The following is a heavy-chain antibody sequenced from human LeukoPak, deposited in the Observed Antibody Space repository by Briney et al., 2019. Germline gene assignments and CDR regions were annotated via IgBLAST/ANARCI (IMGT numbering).Heavy chain of an antibody. CDR3: AKVGTSGSSGWYEDY. CDR2: ISYDGANK. Sequence: SGGSLRLSCAASGFIFSSYAMHWVRQAPGKGLEWLAVISYDGANKYYADSVKGRFTISKDNSKNTLYLQMNSLRAEDTAVYYCAKVGTSGSSGWYEDYWGQGTLVTVSS. V-gene: IGHV3-33*03. J-gene: IGHJ4*02. CDR1: GFIFSSYA. D-gene: IGHD6-19*01.